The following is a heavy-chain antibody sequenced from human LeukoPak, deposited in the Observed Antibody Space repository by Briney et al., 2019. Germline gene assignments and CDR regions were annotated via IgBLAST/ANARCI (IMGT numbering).Heavy chain of an antibody. Sequence: SETLSLTCTVSGGTISSYYWSWIRQPAGKGLEWIGRIDTSGNTNYKPSLKSRVTMSVDTSKNQFSLKLNSVTAADTAVYYCARVSSSWYQDWYFDLWGRGTLVTVSS. CDR2: IDTSGNT. CDR3: ARVSSSWYQDWYFDL. V-gene: IGHV4-4*07. CDR1: GGTISSYY. J-gene: IGHJ2*01. D-gene: IGHD6-13*01.